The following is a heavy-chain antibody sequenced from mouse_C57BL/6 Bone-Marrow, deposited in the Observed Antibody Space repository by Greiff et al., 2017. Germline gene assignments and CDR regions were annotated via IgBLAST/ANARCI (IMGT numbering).Heavy chain of an antibody. CDR3: AREGIYYDYHGYFDV. CDR2: IYPGSGST. CDR1: GYTFTSYW. D-gene: IGHD2-4*01. J-gene: IGHJ1*03. V-gene: IGHV1-55*01. Sequence: QVQLQQPGAELVKPGASVKMSCKASGYTFTSYWITWVKQRPGQGLEWIGDIYPGSGSTNYNEKFKSKATLTVATSSSTAYMQLSSLTSEDSAVYYCAREGIYYDYHGYFDVWGTGTTVTVSS.